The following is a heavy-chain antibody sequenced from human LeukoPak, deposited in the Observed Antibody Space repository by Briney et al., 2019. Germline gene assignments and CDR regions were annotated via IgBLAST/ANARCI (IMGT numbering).Heavy chain of an antibody. V-gene: IGHV4-39*01. CDR1: GGSISTRYYY. CDR2: IHDCGST. J-gene: IGHJ4*02. D-gene: IGHD3-10*01. CDR3: ASLYFYGSGSFPNY. Sequence: PSETLSLTCAVSGGSISTRYYYWGWIRQPPGKGLEWIGTIHDCGSTYYSPSLKSQVTISVDTSNNQFSLKLSSVTAGDTAVYYCASLYFYGSGSFPNYWGQGILVTVST.